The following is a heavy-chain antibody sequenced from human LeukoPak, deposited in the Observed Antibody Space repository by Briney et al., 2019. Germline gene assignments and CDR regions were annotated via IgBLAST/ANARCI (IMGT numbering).Heavy chain of an antibody. V-gene: IGHV3-21*01. J-gene: IGHJ4*02. CDR1: GFSSSSYS. CDR3: ARDPDGDYFDY. D-gene: IGHD4-17*01. CDR2: ISSSSSYI. Sequence: PGRCLRLSCAASGFSSSSYSTNWVRQAPGKGMEWVSSISSSSSYIYYADSVKGRFTISRDNAKNSLYLQMNSLRAEDTAVYYCARDPDGDYFDYWGQGTLVTVSS.